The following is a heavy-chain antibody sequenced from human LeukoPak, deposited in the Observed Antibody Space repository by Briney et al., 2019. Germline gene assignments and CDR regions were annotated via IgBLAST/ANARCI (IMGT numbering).Heavy chain of an antibody. D-gene: IGHD6-13*01. Sequence: PGGSLRLSCAASGFTFCTYWMHWVRQAPGKGLVWVSHINSDGRNTTYADSVTGRFTISRDNAKNTLYLQMNSLRAEDTAVYYCASVLAQQQGYWGQGTLVTVSS. CDR1: GFTFCTYW. CDR2: INSDGRNT. V-gene: IGHV3-74*01. J-gene: IGHJ4*02. CDR3: ASVLAQQQGY.